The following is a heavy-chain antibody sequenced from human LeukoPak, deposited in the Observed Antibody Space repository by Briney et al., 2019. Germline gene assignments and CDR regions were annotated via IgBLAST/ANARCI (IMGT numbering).Heavy chain of an antibody. CDR3: TKASLAFGTKYFDP. CDR2: MNPKSGNT. CDR1: GYPFSNYD. J-gene: IGHJ5*02. Sequence: ASVTVSCKASGYPFSNYDINWVRQAPGQGVEWMGWMNPKSGNTGYGQKFHGRVTMTRVTSITTAYMERRSLRSDDTAVYYCTKASLAFGTKYFDPWGQGTVVTVSS. D-gene: IGHD3-10*01. V-gene: IGHV1-8*01.